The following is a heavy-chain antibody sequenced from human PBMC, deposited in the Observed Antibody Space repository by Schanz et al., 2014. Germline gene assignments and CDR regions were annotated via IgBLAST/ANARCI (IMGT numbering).Heavy chain of an antibody. D-gene: IGHD3-22*01. J-gene: IGHJ4*02. CDR3: AKSYDTSGYSGFDY. V-gene: IGHV3-30*18. CDR1: GFTFTTFA. Sequence: VKLVESGGGLVQPGGSLRLSCATSGFTFTTFAMTWVRQAPGKGLEWVAVISYHGSERYYADSVKGRFTISRDNSKNTLYLQMNSLRTEVTAVYFCAKSYDTSGYSGFDYWGQGTLVTVSS. CDR2: ISYHGSER.